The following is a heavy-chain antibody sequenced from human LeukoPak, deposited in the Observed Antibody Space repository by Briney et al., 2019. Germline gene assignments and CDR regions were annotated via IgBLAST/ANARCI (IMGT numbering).Heavy chain of an antibody. Sequence: PSQTLSLTCTVSGGSISSGDYYWSWIRQPPGKCMEWIGYIYYSGSTYYNPSLKSRVTISVDTSKNQFSLKLSSVTAADTAVYYCARSSADYDFWSGYPLLFDYWGQGTLVTVSS. V-gene: IGHV4-30-4*08. CDR2: IYYSGST. CDR3: ARSSADYDFWSGYPLLFDY. CDR1: GGSISSGDYY. D-gene: IGHD3-3*01. J-gene: IGHJ4*02.